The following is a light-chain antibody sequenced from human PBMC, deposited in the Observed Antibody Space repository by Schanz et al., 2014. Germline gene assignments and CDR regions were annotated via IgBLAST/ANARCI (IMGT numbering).Light chain of an antibody. V-gene: IGKV1-12*02. J-gene: IGKJ1*01. CDR3: QQANSFPSA. Sequence: DIQMTQSPSSVSASVGDRVTITCRASQGISGYLAWYQQKPGKAPNLLIYAASSLQSGVPSRFSGSGSGTDFTLTITNLQPEDFATYYCQQANSFPSAFGQGTKVEI. CDR2: AAS. CDR1: QGISGY.